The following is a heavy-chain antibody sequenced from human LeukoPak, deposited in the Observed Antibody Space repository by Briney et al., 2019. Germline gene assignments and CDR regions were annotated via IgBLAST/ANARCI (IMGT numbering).Heavy chain of an antibody. V-gene: IGHV1-2*02. CDR3: ARGPMITFGGVIVPREYYFDY. Sequence: ASVKVPCKASGYTFTGYYMHWVRQAPGQGLEWMGWINPNSGGTNYAQKFQGRVTMTRDTSISTAYMELSRLRSDDTAVYYCARGPMITFGGVIVPREYYFDYWGQGTLVTVSS. CDR1: GYTFTGYY. CDR2: INPNSGGT. D-gene: IGHD3-16*02. J-gene: IGHJ4*02.